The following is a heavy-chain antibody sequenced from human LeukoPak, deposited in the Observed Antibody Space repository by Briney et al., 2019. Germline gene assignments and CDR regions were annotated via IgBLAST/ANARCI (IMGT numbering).Heavy chain of an antibody. CDR3: IKDLKPGGADV. V-gene: IGHV3-9*02. J-gene: IGHJ6*04. D-gene: IGHD1-14*01. CDR2: YIWNTGRT. Sequence: SLRLSCEVSGFNSHEHGMHWVRQAPGKGPEWISGYIWNTGRTGYGDSVKGRFTISRDNAGNSVYLQMNSLRVEDTALYYCIKDLKPGGADVWGKGTTVIVSS. CDR1: GFNSHEHG.